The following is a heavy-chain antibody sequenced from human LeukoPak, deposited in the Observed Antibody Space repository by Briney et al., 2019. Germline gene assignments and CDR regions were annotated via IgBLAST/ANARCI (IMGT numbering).Heavy chain of an antibody. CDR3: ASSPVFVYGMDV. V-gene: IGHV4-59*01. CDR2: IYYSGST. D-gene: IGHD3-10*01. CDR1: GGPISSYY. J-gene: IGHJ6*02. Sequence: PSETLSLTCTVSGGPISSYYWSWIRQPPGKGLEWIGYIYYSGSTNYNPSLKSRVTISVDTSKNQFSLKLSSVTAADTAVYYCASSPVFVYGMDVWGQGTTVTVSS.